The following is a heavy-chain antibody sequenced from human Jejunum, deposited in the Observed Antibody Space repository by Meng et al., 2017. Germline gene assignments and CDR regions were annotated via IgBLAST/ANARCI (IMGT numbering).Heavy chain of an antibody. J-gene: IGHJ4*02. V-gene: IGHV3-23*01. CDR3: AISARPMVTPMAY. CDR1: GFTFSNYW. Sequence: GESLKISRTASGFTFSNYWMTWLRQIPGKGLEWVSTISGGRGDTNYADSVKGRFTISTDSSKNTLYLQMDSLRAEDAAIYYCAISARPMVTPMAYWGQGTLVTVSS. CDR2: ISGGRGDT. D-gene: IGHD2-21*02.